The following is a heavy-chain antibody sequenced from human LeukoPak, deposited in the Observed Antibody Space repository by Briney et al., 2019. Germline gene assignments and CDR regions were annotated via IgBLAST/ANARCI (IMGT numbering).Heavy chain of an antibody. V-gene: IGHV3-74*01. CDR3: ARSSLGRDADY. D-gene: IGHD3-3*02. Sequence: PGGSLRLSCAASRFIFSSYAMNWVRQAPGKGLVWVSRINSDGSSTSYADSVKGRFTISRDNAKNTLYLQMNSLRAEDTAVYYCARSSLGRDADYWGQGTLVTVSS. CDR1: RFIFSSYA. CDR2: INSDGSST. J-gene: IGHJ4*02.